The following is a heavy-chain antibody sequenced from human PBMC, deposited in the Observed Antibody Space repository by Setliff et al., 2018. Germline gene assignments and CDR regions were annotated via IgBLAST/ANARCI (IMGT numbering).Heavy chain of an antibody. D-gene: IGHD2-8*01. CDR1: GVSFSDYY. Sequence: SETLSLTCTVYGVSFSDYYWGWVRQSPGKGLDWIGEINHSGTTNYDPSLEGRISISVDTSKRQFSLKLSSVTAADMAVYYCAKEHVVISFVTNTHHHYGMDVWGQGATVTVSS. CDR2: INHSGTT. J-gene: IGHJ6*02. CDR3: AKEHVVISFVTNTHHHYGMDV. V-gene: IGHV4-34*01.